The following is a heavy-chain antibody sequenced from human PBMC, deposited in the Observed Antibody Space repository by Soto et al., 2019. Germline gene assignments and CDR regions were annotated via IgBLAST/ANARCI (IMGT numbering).Heavy chain of an antibody. CDR3: ARVIGGLYYFDY. D-gene: IGHD3-16*01. CDR2: ISAGNGNT. Sequence: ASVKVSCKASGYTFTSYGISWVRQAPGQGLEWMGWISAGNGNTKYSQKFQGRVTITRDTSASTAYMELSSLRSEDTAVYYCARVIGGLYYFDYWGQG. J-gene: IGHJ4*02. CDR1: GYTFTSYG. V-gene: IGHV1-18*01.